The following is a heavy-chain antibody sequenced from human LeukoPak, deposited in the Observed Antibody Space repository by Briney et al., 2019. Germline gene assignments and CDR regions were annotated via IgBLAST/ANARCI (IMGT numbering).Heavy chain of an antibody. V-gene: IGHV1-46*01. Sequence: ASVKVSCKASGYTFTSYYMHWVRQAPGQGLEWMGIINPSGGSTSYAQKFQGRVTMTRDTSTSTVYMELSRLRSDDTAVYYCARDSRSGWRYFDYWGQGTLVTVSS. D-gene: IGHD6-19*01. CDR2: INPSGGST. CDR3: ARDSRSGWRYFDY. J-gene: IGHJ4*02. CDR1: GYTFTSYY.